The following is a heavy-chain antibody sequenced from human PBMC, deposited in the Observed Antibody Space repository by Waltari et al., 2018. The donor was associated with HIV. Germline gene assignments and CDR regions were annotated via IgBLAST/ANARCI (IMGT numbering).Heavy chain of an antibody. V-gene: IGHV3-74*03. J-gene: IGHJ4*02. CDR2: MKPDWRWI. D-gene: IGHD2-21*01. Sequence: EVQVVESGGGLVQPGGSLTLSCAASGFTLSSYWMHWVRQAPGQGLVVGARMKPDWRWIEYGDSVKGRYTVSRDNAQNTLYLEMNRLRAEDSAIYYCAKDFGGASDYWGQGTLVTVSS. CDR3: AKDFGGASDY. CDR1: GFTLSSYW.